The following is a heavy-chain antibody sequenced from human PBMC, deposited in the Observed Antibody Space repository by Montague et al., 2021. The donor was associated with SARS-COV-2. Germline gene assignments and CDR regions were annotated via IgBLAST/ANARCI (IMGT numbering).Heavy chain of an antibody. D-gene: IGHD2-8*01. CDR2: YTGNT. V-gene: IGHV4-39*01. J-gene: IGHJ4*02. Sequence: YTGNTYYNPSLRSRVPMSVDTSRNQFSLKLTSVTAADTAVYYFARLDILLIYCGFDYWGQGTRVRVSS. CDR3: ARLDILLIYCGFDY.